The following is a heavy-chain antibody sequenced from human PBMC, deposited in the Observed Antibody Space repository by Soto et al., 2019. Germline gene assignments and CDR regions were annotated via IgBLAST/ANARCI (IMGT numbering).Heavy chain of an antibody. CDR3: AREETIFGPYFDY. D-gene: IGHD3-3*01. J-gene: IGHJ4*02. V-gene: IGHV1-46*01. CDR1: GYTFTNYY. CDR2: INPSADST. Sequence: GASVKVSCTASGYTFTNYYMHWVRQVPGQGLEWMGMINPSADSTSYAQKFQGRLTMTRDTSTTTVYMELSSLRSEDTAVYYCAREETIFGPYFDYWGQGTLVTVSS.